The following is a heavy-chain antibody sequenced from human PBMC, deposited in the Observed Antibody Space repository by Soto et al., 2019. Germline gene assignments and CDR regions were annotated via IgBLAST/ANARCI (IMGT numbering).Heavy chain of an antibody. Sequence: GASVKVSCKASGYTFTSYDINWVRQATGQGLEWMGWMNPNSGNTGYAQKFQGRVTMTRNTSISTAYMELSSLRSEDTAVYYCAIRYYDFWSSSDYYYYYGMDVWGQGTTVTVSS. CDR2: MNPNSGNT. CDR1: GYTFTSYD. CDR3: AIRYYDFWSSSDYYYYYGMDV. D-gene: IGHD3-3*01. V-gene: IGHV1-8*01. J-gene: IGHJ6*02.